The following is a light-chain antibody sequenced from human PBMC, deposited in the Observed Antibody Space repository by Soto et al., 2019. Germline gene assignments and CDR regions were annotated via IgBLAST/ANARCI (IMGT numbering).Light chain of an antibody. Sequence: QSALPQPPSASGSPGQSVAISCTGASSDVGGYNYVSWYQQHPGKAPKLMIYEVNKRPSGVPDRFSGSKSGNTASLTVSGLQAEDEADYYCSSYAGSNAVVFGGGTKLTVL. V-gene: IGLV2-8*01. J-gene: IGLJ2*01. CDR1: SSDVGGYNY. CDR3: SSYAGSNAVV. CDR2: EVN.